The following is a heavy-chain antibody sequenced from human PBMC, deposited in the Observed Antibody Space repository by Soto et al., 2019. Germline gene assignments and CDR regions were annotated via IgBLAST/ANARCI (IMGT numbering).Heavy chain of an antibody. CDR3: TTGSVEAI. CDR1: GFSFNEAW. V-gene: IGHV3-15*07. CDR2: IKTSAGGGAT. J-gene: IGHJ6*02. D-gene: IGHD2-15*01. Sequence: EVQLVESAGGLVKPGGSLRLSCVASGFSFNEAWMNWVRQAPGEGLEWVGRIKTSAGGGATDYAAPVQGRFTFSRDDSKNVLCLHMNSLRAEDSAFYYCTTGSVEAIWGQGTTVTVSS.